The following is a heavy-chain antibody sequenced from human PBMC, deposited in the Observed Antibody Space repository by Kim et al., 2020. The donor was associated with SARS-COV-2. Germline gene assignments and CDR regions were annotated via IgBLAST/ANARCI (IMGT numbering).Heavy chain of an antibody. Sequence: GGSLRLSCAASGFTFSSYGMHWVRQAPGKGLEWVAVISYDGSNKYYADSVKGRFTISRDNSKNTLYLQMNSLRAEDTAVYYCAKDPAPWDRGGYYFDYWGQGTLVTVSS. J-gene: IGHJ4*02. CDR3: AKDPAPWDRGGYYFDY. CDR1: GFTFSSYG. CDR2: ISYDGSNK. V-gene: IGHV3-30*18. D-gene: IGHD3-10*01.